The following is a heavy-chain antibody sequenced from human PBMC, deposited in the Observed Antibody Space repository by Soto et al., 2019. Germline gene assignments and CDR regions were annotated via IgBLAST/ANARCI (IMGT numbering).Heavy chain of an antibody. CDR2: ISAYNGST. J-gene: IGHJ4*02. CDR1: GYTFTNFG. D-gene: IGHD3-16*01. Sequence: ASVKVSCKASGYTFTNFGISWVRQAPGQGLEWMGWISAYNGSTNYAQNFQGRVTMTTDTSTSTAYMELRSLRSDDTAVYYCAGGGTPIDYWGQGTLVTVSS. CDR3: AGGGTPIDY. V-gene: IGHV1-18*01.